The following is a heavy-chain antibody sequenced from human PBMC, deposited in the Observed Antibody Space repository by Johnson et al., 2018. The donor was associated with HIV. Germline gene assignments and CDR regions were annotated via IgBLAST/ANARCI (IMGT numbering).Heavy chain of an antibody. D-gene: IGHD6-19*01. V-gene: IGHV3-15*01. CDR3: ARDGIYSSPWDAFDI. Sequence: EVQLVESGGGLVQPGGSLRLSCAASGFTFSNAWMSWVRQAPGKGLEWVGRIKSKTDGGTTDYAAPVKGRFIISRDNAKNSLYLQIDSLRAEDTSVYYCARDGIYSSPWDAFDIWGQGTMVTVSS. CDR2: IKSKTDGGTT. J-gene: IGHJ3*02. CDR1: GFTFSNAW.